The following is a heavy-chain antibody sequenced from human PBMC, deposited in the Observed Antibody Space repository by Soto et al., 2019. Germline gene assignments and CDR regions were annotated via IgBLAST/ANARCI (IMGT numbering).Heavy chain of an antibody. D-gene: IGHD3-3*01. J-gene: IGHJ6*02. Sequence: PSETLSLTCTVSGGSVSSGSYYWSWIRQPPGKVLEWIGYIYYSGSTNYNPSLKSRVTISVDTSKNQFSLKLSSVTAADTAVYYCARGEVFWSGTPVAHGYYYYGMDVWGQGTTVTVSS. V-gene: IGHV4-61*01. CDR1: GGSVSSGSYY. CDR2: IYYSGST. CDR3: ARGEVFWSGTPVAHGYYYYGMDV.